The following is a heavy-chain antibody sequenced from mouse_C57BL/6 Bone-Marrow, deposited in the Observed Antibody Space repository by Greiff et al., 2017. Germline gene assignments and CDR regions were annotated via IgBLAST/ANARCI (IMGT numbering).Heavy chain of an antibody. CDR2: INPGSGGT. Sequence: QVQLQQSGAELVRPGTSVKVSCKASGYAFTNYLIEWVKQRPGQGLEWIGVINPGSGGTNYNEKFKGKATLTADKSSSTAYMQLSSLTSEDSAVYFCAREGLLTFYARDYWGQGTSVTVSS. J-gene: IGHJ4*01. D-gene: IGHD4-1*01. CDR1: GYAFTNYL. V-gene: IGHV1-54*01. CDR3: AREGLLTFYARDY.